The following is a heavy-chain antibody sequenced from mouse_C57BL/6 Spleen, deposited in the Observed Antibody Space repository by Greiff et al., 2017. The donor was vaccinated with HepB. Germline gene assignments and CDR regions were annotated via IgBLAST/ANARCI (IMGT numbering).Heavy chain of an antibody. CDR1: GYTFTSYW. Sequence: QVQLQQPGAELVMPGASVKLSCKASGYTFTSYWMHWVKQRPGQGLEWIGEIDPSDSYTNYHQKFKGKSTLTVDKSSSTAYMQLSSLTSEDSAVYYCARTAQAKAWFAYWGQGTLVTVSA. CDR2: IDPSDSYT. V-gene: IGHV1-69*01. CDR3: ARTAQAKAWFAY. J-gene: IGHJ3*01. D-gene: IGHD3-2*02.